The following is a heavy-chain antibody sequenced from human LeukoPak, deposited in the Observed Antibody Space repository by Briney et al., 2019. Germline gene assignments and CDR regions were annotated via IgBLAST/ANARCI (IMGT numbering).Heavy chain of an antibody. D-gene: IGHD6-13*01. CDR3: ARTGIAVAAPGSY. CDR2: IRSSGSTK. V-gene: IGHV3-48*03. Sequence: GGSLRLSCAASGFTFSSYEMNWVRQAPGKGLEWVSHIRSSGSTKYYADSVKGRFTISRDNAKNSLYLQMNSLRAEDTAVYYCARTGIAVAAPGSYWGQGTLVTVSS. CDR1: GFTFSSYE. J-gene: IGHJ4*02.